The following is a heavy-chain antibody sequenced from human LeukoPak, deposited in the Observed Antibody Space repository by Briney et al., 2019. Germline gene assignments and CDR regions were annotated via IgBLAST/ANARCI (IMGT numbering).Heavy chain of an antibody. CDR1: GYTFTSYD. D-gene: IGHD3-3*01. J-gene: IGHJ5*02. CDR2: MNPNSGNT. Sequence: GASVKVSCKASGYTFTSYDINWVRQATGQGLEWMGWMNPNSGNTGYAQKFQGRVTMTRNTSISTAYMELSSLRSEDTAVYYCARGSLEYYDFWSGSRWDWFDPWGQGTLVTVS. CDR3: ARGSLEYYDFWSGSRWDWFDP. V-gene: IGHV1-8*01.